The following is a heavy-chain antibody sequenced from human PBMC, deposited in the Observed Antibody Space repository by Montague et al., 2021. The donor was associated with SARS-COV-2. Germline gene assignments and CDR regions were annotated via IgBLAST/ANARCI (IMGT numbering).Heavy chain of an antibody. CDR1: GFTFSEYG. CDR2: TNSDGRST. D-gene: IGHD2-21*01. V-gene: IGHV3-74*03. J-gene: IGHJ5*02. Sequence: SLRLSCAVSGFTFSEYGMHWVRQAPGKGLEWVSRTNSDGRSTTYADSVKGRFTISRDNAKNMLYLQMNSLRGEDTAVYYCVREIGLVVARTLGRLDPWGQGTLVTVS. CDR3: VREIGLVVARTLGRLDP.